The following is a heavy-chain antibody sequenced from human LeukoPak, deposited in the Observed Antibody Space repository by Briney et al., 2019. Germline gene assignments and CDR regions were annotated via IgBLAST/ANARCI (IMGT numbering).Heavy chain of an antibody. Sequence: PGGSLRLSCAASGFTFSSYSMNWVRQAPGKGLEWVSSISSSSSYIYYADSVKGRFTISRDNAKNSLYLQMNSLRAEDTAVYYCARLKQWLVRDYYYYGMDVWGQGTTVTVSS. CDR1: GFTFSSYS. CDR2: ISSSSSYI. CDR3: ARLKQWLVRDYYYYGMDV. D-gene: IGHD6-19*01. J-gene: IGHJ6*02. V-gene: IGHV3-21*01.